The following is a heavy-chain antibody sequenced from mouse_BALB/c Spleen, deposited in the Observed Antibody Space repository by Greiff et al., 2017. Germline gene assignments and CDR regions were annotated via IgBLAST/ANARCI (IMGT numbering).Heavy chain of an antibody. CDR3: ARAGNYGNFFAY. V-gene: IGHV2-9*02. Sequence: VKLMESGPGLVAPSQSLSITCTVSGFSLTSYGVHWVRQPPGKGLEWLGVIWAGGSTNYNSALMSRLSISKDNSKSQVFLKMNSLQTDDTAMYYCARAGNYGNFFAYWGQGTLVTVSA. CDR1: GFSLTSYG. D-gene: IGHD2-1*01. CDR2: IWAGGST. J-gene: IGHJ3*01.